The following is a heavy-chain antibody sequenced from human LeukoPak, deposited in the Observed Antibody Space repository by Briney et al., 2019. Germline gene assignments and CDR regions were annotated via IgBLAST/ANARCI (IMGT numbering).Heavy chain of an antibody. V-gene: IGHV3-48*02. CDR2: IDSDTYGNTI. CDR3: ARDRDYAFDY. CDR1: GFTFSGYS. D-gene: IGHD4-17*01. J-gene: IGHJ4*02. Sequence: PGGSLRLSCTASGFTFSGYSMNWIRQAPGKGLEWISYIDSDTYGNTIYYPHTVKGRFTISRDNAKNSLYLQMDSLRDEDTAVYYCARDRDYAFDYWGQGTLVTVSS.